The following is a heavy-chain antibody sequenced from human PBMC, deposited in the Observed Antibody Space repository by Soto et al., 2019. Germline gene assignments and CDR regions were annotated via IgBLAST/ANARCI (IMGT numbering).Heavy chain of an antibody. CDR3: ARGVEYYDSSGYFDY. V-gene: IGHV1-69*13. CDR2: IIPIFGTA. CDR1: GGTFSGYA. D-gene: IGHD3-22*01. J-gene: IGHJ4*02. Sequence: SVKVSCKASGGTFSGYAISWVRQAPGQGLEWMGGIIPIFGTANYAQKFQGRVTITADESTSTAYMELSSLRSEDTAVYYCARGVEYYDSSGYFDYWGQGTLVTVSS.